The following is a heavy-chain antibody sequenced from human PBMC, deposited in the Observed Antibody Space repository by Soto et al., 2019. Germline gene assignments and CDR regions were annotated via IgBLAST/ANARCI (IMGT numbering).Heavy chain of an antibody. Sequence: SVKVSCKASGGSFGSSAISWVRQAPAQGLEWMGEIIPVFDKANYAQNFQGRLTITADEPAGTVFMQLSSLRSEDTAVYFCARLRRDWGDAFDLWGLGTLVTVSS. J-gene: IGHJ3*01. CDR2: IIPVFDKA. D-gene: IGHD3-16*01. V-gene: IGHV1-69*13. CDR1: GGSFGSSA. CDR3: ARLRRDWGDAFDL.